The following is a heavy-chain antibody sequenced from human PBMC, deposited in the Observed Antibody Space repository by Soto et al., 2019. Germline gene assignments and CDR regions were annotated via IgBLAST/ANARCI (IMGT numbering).Heavy chain of an antibody. V-gene: IGHV3-21*01. CDR1: GFTFGTYT. Sequence: EVQLVESGGGLVKPGGSLRLSWAASGFTFGTYTMNWVRQAPGKGLEWVSSIGTTSSYIYYADSVRGRFTISRDNARDSLYLQMRSLSAEDTAVSYCARVMCGDCSTYFYYSMDVWGQGTTVTVSS. CDR3: ARVMCGDCSTYFYYSMDV. D-gene: IGHD2-21*02. J-gene: IGHJ6*02. CDR2: IGTTSSYI.